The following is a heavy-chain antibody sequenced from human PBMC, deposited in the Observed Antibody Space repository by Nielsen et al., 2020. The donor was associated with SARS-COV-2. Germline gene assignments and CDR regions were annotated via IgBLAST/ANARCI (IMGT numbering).Heavy chain of an antibody. Sequence: GSLRLSCAVSGGSISSSNWWSWVRQPPGKGLEWIGEIYHSGSTNYNPSLKSRVTISVDKSKNQFSLKLSSVTAADTAVYYCATSWQWLVRGAFDIWGQGTMVTVSS. CDR3: ATSWQWLVRGAFDI. CDR2: IYHSGST. CDR1: GGSISSSNW. V-gene: IGHV4-4*02. D-gene: IGHD6-19*01. J-gene: IGHJ3*02.